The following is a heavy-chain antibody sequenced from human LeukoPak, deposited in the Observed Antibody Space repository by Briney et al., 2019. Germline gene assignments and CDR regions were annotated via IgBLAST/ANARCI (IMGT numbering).Heavy chain of an antibody. CDR2: IFPNGRT. J-gene: IGHJ4*02. CDR1: GGSITSGNYD. D-gene: IGHD2-21*01. Sequence: SETLSLTCTVSGGSITSGNYDWGWIRQSPGKGLEWIGSIFPNGRTHYSPSLESRVTTSIDTSKNQFSLKLNFVTAADTGVFYCARRIADGRRVFVFWGQGILVTVSS. V-gene: IGHV4-39*01. CDR3: ARRIADGRRVFVF.